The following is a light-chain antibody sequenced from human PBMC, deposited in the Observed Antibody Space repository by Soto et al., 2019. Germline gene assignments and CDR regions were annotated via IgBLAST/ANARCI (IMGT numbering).Light chain of an antibody. J-gene: IGKJ3*01. CDR2: AAS. V-gene: IGKV1-27*01. CDR3: QRYSSVPV. Sequence: DIQMTQSPTSLSASVGDRVTITCRASQGIRNFVAWYQQKPGKAPKLLIYAASTLQSGVPSRFSGSVSGTDFTITINRLQPDDVATYSCQRYSSVPVFGPGTKVDIK. CDR1: QGIRNF.